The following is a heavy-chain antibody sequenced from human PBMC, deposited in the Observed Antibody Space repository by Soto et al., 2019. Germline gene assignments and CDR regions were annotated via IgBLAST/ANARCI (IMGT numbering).Heavy chain of an antibody. CDR3: AKDRGWLAERYYYGMDV. J-gene: IGHJ6*02. D-gene: IGHD6-19*01. V-gene: IGHV3-30*18. CDR1: GFTFSSYG. CDR2: ISYDGSNK. Sequence: QVQLVESGGGVVRPGRSLRLSCAASGFTFSSYGMHWVRQAPGKGLEWVAVISYDGSNKYYADSVKGRFTISRDNSKNTLYLQMNSLRAEDTAVYYCAKDRGWLAERYYYGMDVWGQGTTVTVSS.